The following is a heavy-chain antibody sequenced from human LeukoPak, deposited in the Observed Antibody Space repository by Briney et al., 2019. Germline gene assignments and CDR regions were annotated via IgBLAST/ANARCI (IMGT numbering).Heavy chain of an antibody. CDR1: GYTFTSYF. V-gene: IGHV1-46*01. CDR2: INPSGGST. CDR3: ATGGDIVVVPAAMGY. J-gene: IGHJ4*02. Sequence: ASVKVSCKASGYTFTSYFMHWVRQAPGQGLEWMGIINPSGGSTSYAQKFQGRVTMTRDTSTSTVYMELSSLRSEDTAVYYCATGGDIVVVPAAMGYWGQGTLVTVSS. D-gene: IGHD2-2*01.